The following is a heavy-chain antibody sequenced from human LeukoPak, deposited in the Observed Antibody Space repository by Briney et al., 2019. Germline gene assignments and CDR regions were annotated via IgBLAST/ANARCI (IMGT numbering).Heavy chain of an antibody. Sequence: GASVKVSCKVSGYTLTELSMHWVRQAPGKGLEWMGGFDPDDGETIYAQKFQGRVTMTEDTSTDTAYMELSSLRSEDTAVYYCARDRPDIVVVPAVPGDAFDIWGQGTMVTVSS. J-gene: IGHJ3*02. D-gene: IGHD2-2*01. CDR2: FDPDDGET. CDR1: GYTLTELS. V-gene: IGHV1-24*01. CDR3: ARDRPDIVVVPAVPGDAFDI.